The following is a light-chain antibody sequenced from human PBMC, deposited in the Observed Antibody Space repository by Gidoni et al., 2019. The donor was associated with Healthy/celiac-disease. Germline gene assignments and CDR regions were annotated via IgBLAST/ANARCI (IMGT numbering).Light chain of an antibody. CDR3: QQRSNRPQRRS. Sequence: ETVLTQSPATLSLSPGERATLSCRASQSFSSYLAWYQQKPGQAPRLLIYDASNRATGIPARFSGSGSGTDFTLTISSLEPEDFAVYYCQQRSNRPQRRSFGQGTKLEIK. CDR1: QSFSSY. V-gene: IGKV3-11*01. J-gene: IGKJ2*04. CDR2: DAS.